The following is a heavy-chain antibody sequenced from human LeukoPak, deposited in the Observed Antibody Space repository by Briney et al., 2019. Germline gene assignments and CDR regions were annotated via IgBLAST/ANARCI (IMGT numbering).Heavy chain of an antibody. Sequence: ASVKVSCKVSGYTLTELSMHWVRQAPGKGLEWMGGFDPEDGETIYAQKFQGRVTMTEDTSTDTAYMELSSLRSEDTAVYYCAPTPLVRATGDAFDIWGQGTMVTVSS. CDR3: APTPLVRATGDAFDI. CDR2: FDPEDGET. CDR1: GYTLTELS. V-gene: IGHV1-24*01. D-gene: IGHD1-26*01. J-gene: IGHJ3*02.